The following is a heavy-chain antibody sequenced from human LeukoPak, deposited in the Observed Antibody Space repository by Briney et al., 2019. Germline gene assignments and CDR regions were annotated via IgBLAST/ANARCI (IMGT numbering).Heavy chain of an antibody. Sequence: GGSLRLSCAASGFTFSSYGMHWVRQVPGKGLEWVAVISYDGSNKYYADSVKGRFTISRDNSKNTLYLQMNSLRAEDTAVYYCAKDLENYFDYRGQGTLVTVSS. V-gene: IGHV3-30*18. CDR1: GFTFSSYG. D-gene: IGHD5-24*01. J-gene: IGHJ4*02. CDR3: AKDLENYFDY. CDR2: ISYDGSNK.